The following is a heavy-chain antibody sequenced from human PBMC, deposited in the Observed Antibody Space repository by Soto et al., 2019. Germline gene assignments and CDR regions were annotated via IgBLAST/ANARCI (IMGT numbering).Heavy chain of an antibody. D-gene: IGHD3-22*01. J-gene: IGHJ4*02. CDR1: GGTFSSYA. V-gene: IGHV1-69*13. Sequence: ASVKVSCKASGGTFSSYAISWVRQAPGQGLEWMGGIIPIFGTANYAQKFQGRVTITADESTSTAYMELSSLRSEDTAVYYCARVRTYYYDSSGSVIDYWGQGTLVTVSS. CDR3: ARVRTYYYDSSGSVIDY. CDR2: IIPIFGTA.